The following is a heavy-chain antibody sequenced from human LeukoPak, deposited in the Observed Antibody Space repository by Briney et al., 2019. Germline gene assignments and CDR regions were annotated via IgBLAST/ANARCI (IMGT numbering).Heavy chain of an antibody. J-gene: IGHJ4*02. CDR2: ISKNGKTI. D-gene: IGHD2-2*01. CDR1: GFTFSDYY. CDR3: ARAIVVVPAAIGDYFDY. Sequence: GSLRLSCAASGFTFSDYYMSWIRQAPGKGLEWLSYISKNGKTIYYADSVKGRFTISRDNAKKSVYLQMNSLRAEDTAVYYCARAIVVVPAAIGDYFDYWGQGTLVTVSS. V-gene: IGHV3-11*04.